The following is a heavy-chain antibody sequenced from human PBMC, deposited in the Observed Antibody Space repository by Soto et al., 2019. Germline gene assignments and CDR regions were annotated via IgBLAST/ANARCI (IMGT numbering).Heavy chain of an antibody. CDR2: IFSNDEN. CDR1: GTSLTNARVG. V-gene: IGHV2-26*01. D-gene: IGHD4-17*01. CDR3: AQNPNDYAGTHYFDGLDV. Sequence: SAPTLVNPTETLTLTCTVSGTSLTNARVGVSWIRQPPGKALEWLAHIFSNDENSYSASLNSTLTIFKDTSQSQVVPTMTNVDPVDTATYDYAQNPNDYAGTHYFDGLDVWGQGTPVTVSS. J-gene: IGHJ6*02.